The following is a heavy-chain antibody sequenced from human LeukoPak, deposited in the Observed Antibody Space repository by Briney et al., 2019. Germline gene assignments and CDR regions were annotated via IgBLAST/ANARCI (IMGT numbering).Heavy chain of an antibody. CDR3: AKDELGITGTLTPFDY. Sequence: PGGSLRLSCAASGFTFSSYSMNWVRQAPGKGLEWVSSISSSSSYIYYADSVKGRFTISRDNAKNSLYLQMNSLRAEDTAVYYCAKDELGITGTLTPFDYWGQGTLVTVSS. CDR1: GFTFSSYS. CDR2: ISSSSSYI. V-gene: IGHV3-21*04. D-gene: IGHD1-20*01. J-gene: IGHJ4*02.